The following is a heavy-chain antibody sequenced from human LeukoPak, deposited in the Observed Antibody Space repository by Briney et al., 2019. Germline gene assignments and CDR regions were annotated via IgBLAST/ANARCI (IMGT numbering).Heavy chain of an antibody. J-gene: IGHJ5*02. CDR3: ARGIAVAGTLDCWFDP. CDR2: IYHSGST. CDR1: GGSISSSNW. D-gene: IGHD6-19*01. V-gene: IGHV4-4*02. Sequence: PSGTLSLTCAVSGGSISSSNWWSWIRQPPGKGLEWIGSIYHSGSTYYNPSLKSRVTISVDASKNQFSLKLSSVTAADTAVYYCARGIAVAGTLDCWFDPWGQGTLVTVSS.